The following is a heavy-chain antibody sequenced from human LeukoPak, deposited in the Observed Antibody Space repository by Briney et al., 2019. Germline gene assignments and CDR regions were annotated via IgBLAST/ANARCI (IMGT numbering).Heavy chain of an antibody. D-gene: IGHD2-15*01. Sequence: SETLSLTCAVSGYSISSGYYWGWIRQPPGKGLEWIGSIYHSGRTYYNPSLKSRVTISVDTSKNHFSLQLISVAAADTAVYYCARIAAPLRYYYYMDVWGKGTTVTVSS. CDR3: ARIAAPLRYYYYMDV. CDR2: IYHSGRT. CDR1: GYSISSGYY. V-gene: IGHV4-38-2*01. J-gene: IGHJ6*03.